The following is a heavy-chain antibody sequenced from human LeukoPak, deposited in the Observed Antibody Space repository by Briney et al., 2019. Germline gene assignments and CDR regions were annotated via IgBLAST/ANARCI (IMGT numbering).Heavy chain of an antibody. Sequence: GGSLRLSCAASGFTVSSNYMSWVRQAPGKGLEWVSVIYSGGSTYYADSVKGRFTTSRDNSKNTLYLQMNSLRAEDTAVYYCARFALWDCSSTSCPDYWGQGTLVTVSS. CDR3: ARFALWDCSSTSCPDY. D-gene: IGHD2-2*01. CDR1: GFTVSSNY. V-gene: IGHV3-53*01. CDR2: IYSGGST. J-gene: IGHJ4*02.